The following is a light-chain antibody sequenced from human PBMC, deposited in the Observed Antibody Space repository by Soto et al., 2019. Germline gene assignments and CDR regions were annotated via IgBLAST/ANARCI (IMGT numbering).Light chain of an antibody. J-gene: IGKJ2*01. CDR2: LGS. CDR3: MQALQTPYT. Sequence: DIVMTQSPLSLPVTPGEPASISCRSSQSLLHSNGYNYLDWYLQKPGQSPQLLIYLGSNRASGVPDRVSGSGSSTDFTLKISRVEAEDVGVYYCMQALQTPYTFGQGTKLEIK. V-gene: IGKV2-28*01. CDR1: QSLLHSNGYNY.